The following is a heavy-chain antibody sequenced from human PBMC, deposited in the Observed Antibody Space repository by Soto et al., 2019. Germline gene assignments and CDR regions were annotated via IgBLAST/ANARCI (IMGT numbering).Heavy chain of an antibody. D-gene: IGHD6-13*01. Sequence: EVQLVESGGGLVQPGGSLRLSCAASGFTFSNFAMSWVRQAPGKGLEWVSAISDSGGDTYYADSVKGRFTISRDSSKNTLYLQMNSLRAEDTAVYFCAKDNTNSSSWYFYYYYGMDVWGQGTTVTVSS. CDR3: AKDNTNSSSWYFYYYYGMDV. CDR1: GFTFSNFA. J-gene: IGHJ6*02. V-gene: IGHV3-23*04. CDR2: ISDSGGDT.